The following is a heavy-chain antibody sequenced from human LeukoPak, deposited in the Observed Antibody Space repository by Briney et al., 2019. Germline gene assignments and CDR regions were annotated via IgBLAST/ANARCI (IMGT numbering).Heavy chain of an antibody. CDR2: IYDSGSS. J-gene: IGHJ3*02. CDR3: AREEQQFHNAFDI. D-gene: IGHD6-13*01. CDR1: GGSISNYY. V-gene: IGHV4-59*12. Sequence: SETLSLTCSVSGGSISNYYWSWIRQPPGKGLEWIGYIYDSGSSNYKSPLKSRVTMSGDTSKNQFSLKLSSVTAADTAVYYCAREEQQFHNAFDIWGQGTMVTVSS.